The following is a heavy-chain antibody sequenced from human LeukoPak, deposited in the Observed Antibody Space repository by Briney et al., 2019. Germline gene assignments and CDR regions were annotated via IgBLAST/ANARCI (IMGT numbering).Heavy chain of an antibody. J-gene: IGHJ6*03. V-gene: IGHV3-30*02. CDR3: AKDTVKVTTIRRVPHYTDV. CDR2: IRYDGSNK. D-gene: IGHD5-12*01. Sequence: GTLRLSCAASGFTFISYGMHWVRQAPGKGLEWVTFIRYDGSNKYYADSVKSRFIISRDNSKNTLYLQMNSLRAEDTAVYYCAKDTVKVTTIRRVPHYTDVWGKGTTVTISS. CDR1: GFTFISYG.